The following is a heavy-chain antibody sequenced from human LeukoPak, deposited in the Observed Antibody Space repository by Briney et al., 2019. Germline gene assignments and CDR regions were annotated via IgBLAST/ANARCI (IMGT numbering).Heavy chain of an antibody. CDR2: ISSSSSYI. D-gene: IGHD6-13*01. Sequence: PGGSLRLSCAASGFTFSSYSMNWVRQAPGKGLEWVSSISSSSSYIYYADSVKGRFTISRDNAKNSLYLQMNSLRAEDTAVYYCARDHRLGSSSWYWFDPWGQGTPVTVSS. CDR3: ARDHRLGSSSWYWFDP. CDR1: GFTFSSYS. V-gene: IGHV3-21*01. J-gene: IGHJ5*02.